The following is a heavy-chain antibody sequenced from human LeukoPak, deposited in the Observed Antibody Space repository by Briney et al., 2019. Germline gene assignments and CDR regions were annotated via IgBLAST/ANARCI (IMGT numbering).Heavy chain of an antibody. CDR3: ARVLYGDRNYFDY. J-gene: IGHJ4*02. V-gene: IGHV4-4*02. D-gene: IGHD4-17*01. CDR2: IYHSGST. CDR1: GGSISSSNW. Sequence: SETLSLTCAVSGGSISSSNWWSWVRQPPGKGLEWIGEIYHSGSTNYISSLESRVTISIDKSENQFSLELSSVTAADTAVYYCARVLYGDRNYFDYWGQGALVTVSS.